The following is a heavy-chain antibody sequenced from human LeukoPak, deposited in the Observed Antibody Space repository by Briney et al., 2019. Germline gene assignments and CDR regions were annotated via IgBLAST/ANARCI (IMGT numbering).Heavy chain of an antibody. J-gene: IGHJ6*02. Sequence: GGSLRLSCAASGITFTGNWHWVRQAPGKGLVWVSLIRSDGSSTTYADSVKGLFTISRDSAKNTLYLQMNSLRVEDTAVYYCARWASSTWYYGMDVWGQGTTVIVSS. CDR2: IRSDGSST. V-gene: IGHV3-74*03. CDR3: ARWASSTWYYGMDV. CDR1: GITFTGNW. D-gene: IGHD6-13*01.